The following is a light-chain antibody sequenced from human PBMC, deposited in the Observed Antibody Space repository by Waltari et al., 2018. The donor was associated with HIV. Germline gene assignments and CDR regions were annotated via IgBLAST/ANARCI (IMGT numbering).Light chain of an antibody. CDR2: DAS. CDR3: QQRSNWTIT. V-gene: IGKV3-11*01. J-gene: IGKJ5*01. Sequence: ENVLTQSPATLSLSPGERATLSCRASQSVSSYLAWYQQKPGQAPRLLIYDASTSATGLPARFSGSGSGTDFTLTISSLEPEDFAVYYCQQRSNWTITFGQGTRLEIK. CDR1: QSVSSY.